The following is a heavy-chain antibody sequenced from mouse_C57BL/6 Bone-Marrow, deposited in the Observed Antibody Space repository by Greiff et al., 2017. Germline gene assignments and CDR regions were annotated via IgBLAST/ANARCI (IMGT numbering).Heavy chain of an antibody. CDR2: IDPENGDT. J-gene: IGHJ3*01. CDR1: GFNIKDDY. CDR3: TTCLSPFAY. V-gene: IGHV14-4*01. Sequence: EVQLQQSGAELVRPGASVKLSCTASGFNIKDDYMHWVKQRPEQGLEWIGWIDPENGDTEYASMFQGKATITADTSSNTAYLQLSSLTSEDTAVYYCTTCLSPFAYWGQGTLVTVSA.